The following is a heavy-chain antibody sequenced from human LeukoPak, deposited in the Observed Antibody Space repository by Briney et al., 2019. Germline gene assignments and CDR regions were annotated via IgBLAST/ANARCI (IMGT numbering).Heavy chain of an antibody. Sequence: GRSLRLSCAASGFTFSSYAMHWVRQAPGKGLEWVAVISYDGSNKYYADSVKGRFTISRDNAKNSLYLQMNSLRAEDTAVYYCARGGEVGAQPMIFDYWGQGTLVTVSS. V-gene: IGHV3-30*04. D-gene: IGHD1-26*01. CDR2: ISYDGSNK. CDR1: GFTFSSYA. CDR3: ARGGEVGAQPMIFDY. J-gene: IGHJ4*02.